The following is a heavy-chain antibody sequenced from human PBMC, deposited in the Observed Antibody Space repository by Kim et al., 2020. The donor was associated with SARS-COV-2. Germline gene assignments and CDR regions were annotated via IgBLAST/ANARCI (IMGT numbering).Heavy chain of an antibody. V-gene: IGHV3-11*05. CDR3: ARGGVGGYYYGMDV. D-gene: IGHD1-26*01. Sequence: ADSVKGRFTISRDNAKNSLYLQMNSLRAEDTAVYYCARGGVGGYYYGMDVWGQGTTVTVSS. J-gene: IGHJ6*02.